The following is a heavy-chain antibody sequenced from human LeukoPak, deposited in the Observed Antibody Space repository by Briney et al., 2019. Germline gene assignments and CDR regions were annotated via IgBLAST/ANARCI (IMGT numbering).Heavy chain of an antibody. Sequence: PSETLSLTCTVSGGSISSYYWSWIRQPPGKGLEWIGYIYYSGSTNYNPSLKSRVTISVDTSKNQFSLKLSSVTAADTAVYYCARPGYSSGWYEFDYWGQGILVTVSS. CDR2: IYYSGST. D-gene: IGHD6-19*01. J-gene: IGHJ4*02. CDR1: GGSISSYY. CDR3: ARPGYSSGWYEFDY. V-gene: IGHV4-59*08.